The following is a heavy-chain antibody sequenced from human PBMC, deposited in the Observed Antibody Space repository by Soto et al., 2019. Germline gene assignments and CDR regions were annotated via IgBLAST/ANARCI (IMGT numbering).Heavy chain of an antibody. V-gene: IGHV3-23*01. CDR2: ISENGDAT. CDR1: GFTFSSYA. Sequence: GGSLRLSCAASGFTFSSYAMTWVRQAPGKGLEWVSAISENGDATHYADSVKGRFIISRDNSQNTLYLHMNSLRAEDTAVFYCAKGRNGVDVWGQGTTVTVSS. J-gene: IGHJ6*02. CDR3: AKGRNGVDV.